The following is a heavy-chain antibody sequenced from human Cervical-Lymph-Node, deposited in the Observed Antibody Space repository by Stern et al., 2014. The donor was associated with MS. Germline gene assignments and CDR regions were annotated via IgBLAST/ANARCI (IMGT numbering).Heavy chain of an antibody. Sequence: EVQLVESGGGLVKPGGTLTLSCAASGFNIVTYSMNWIRHAPGPGMEWVACISATSSNIKYADAVRVRFTISRDNAKNSLFLHMSGLRVEDTAVYYCASTSGWFDSWGQGIQVTVSS. CDR3: ASTSGWFDS. J-gene: IGHJ5*01. CDR2: ISATSSNI. CDR1: GFNIVTYS. V-gene: IGHV3-21*01.